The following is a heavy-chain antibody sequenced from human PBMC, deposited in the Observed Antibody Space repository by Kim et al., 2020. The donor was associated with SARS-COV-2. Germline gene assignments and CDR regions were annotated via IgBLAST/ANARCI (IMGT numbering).Heavy chain of an antibody. Sequence: GGSLRLSCAASGFTFSTYGMHWVRQAPGKGLEWVAVISYDGSNKFYADSVRGRFTISRDNSKNTLYLQMNSLRAEDTAVYFCANDEYYDSSPPGYWGQGT. CDR1: GFTFSTYG. V-gene: IGHV3-30*18. D-gene: IGHD3-22*01. CDR2: ISYDGSNK. CDR3: ANDEYYDSSPPGY. J-gene: IGHJ4*02.